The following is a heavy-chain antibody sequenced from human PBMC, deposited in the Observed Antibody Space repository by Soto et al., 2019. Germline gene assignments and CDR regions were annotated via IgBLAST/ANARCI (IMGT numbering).Heavy chain of an antibody. J-gene: IGHJ4*02. D-gene: IGHD6-19*01. CDR2: INSDGSTT. Sequence: VQLVESGGGLVQPGGSLRLSCAASGYTFSDFLMHWVRQVPGKGLVWVSRINSDGSTTDYADSVKGRFTISRDNAKNMLYLQMNNLRAEDTAVYYCARDGGAGAENWGRGTLVTVSS. V-gene: IGHV3-74*01. CDR1: GYTFSDFL. CDR3: ARDGGAGAEN.